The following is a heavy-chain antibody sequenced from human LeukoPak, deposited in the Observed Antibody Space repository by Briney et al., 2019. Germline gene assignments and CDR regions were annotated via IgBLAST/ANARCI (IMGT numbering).Heavy chain of an antibody. V-gene: IGHV3-64*01. CDR1: GFTFNNYA. J-gene: IGHJ4*02. Sequence: QPGGSLRLSCAASGFTFNNYAMHWVRQAPGKGLEYVSAIGGDGGSTYYANSVKGRFTISRDNSKNTLYLQMGSLRAEDMAVYYCAKVMTSLSSGRDTRPHQYFDYWGQGTLVTVSS. CDR3: AKVMTSLSSGRDTRPHQYFDY. CDR2: IGGDGGST. D-gene: IGHD3-22*01.